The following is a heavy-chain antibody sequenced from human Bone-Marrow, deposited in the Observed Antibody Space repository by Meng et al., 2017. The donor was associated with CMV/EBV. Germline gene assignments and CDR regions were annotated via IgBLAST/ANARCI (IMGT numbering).Heavy chain of an antibody. V-gene: IGHV4-31*03. CDR3: ARQQLDLKDPLEFDH. Sequence: LRLSCIVSGGSISSGGYYWTWIRQHPGKGLEWIGYIYYSGSTYYNPSLKSRVTISVDTSKNPFSLKLSSVTAADTAAYYCARQQLDLKDPLEFDHWGQGTLVTVSS. CDR2: IYYSGST. D-gene: IGHD1-1*01. J-gene: IGHJ4*02. CDR1: GGSISSGGYY.